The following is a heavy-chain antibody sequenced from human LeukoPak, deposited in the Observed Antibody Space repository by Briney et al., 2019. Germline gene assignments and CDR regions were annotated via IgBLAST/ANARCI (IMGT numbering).Heavy chain of an antibody. V-gene: IGHV1-46*01. J-gene: IGHJ1*01. CDR1: GYTFTSYY. CDR3: AREWYSSGHKDPEYFQH. D-gene: IGHD6-19*01. CDR2: INPSGGST. Sequence: ASVKVSCKASGYTFTSYYMHWVRQAPGQGLEWVGIINPSGGSTSYAQKFQGRVTMTRDTSTSTVYMELSSLRSEDTAVYYCAREWYSSGHKDPEYFQHWGQGTLVTVSS.